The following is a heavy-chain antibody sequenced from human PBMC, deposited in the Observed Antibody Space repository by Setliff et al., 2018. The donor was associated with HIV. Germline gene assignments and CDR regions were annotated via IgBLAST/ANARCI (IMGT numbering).Heavy chain of an antibody. V-gene: IGHV3-11*01. CDR2: ISGSGGVM. CDR3: VRGKNWLDP. Sequence: GGSLRLSCAVSGFSFSDYFMTWIRQAPGKGLEWVSYISGSGGVMAYADSVKGRFTISRDNAKNSLYVQMNSLRVDDTAVYYCVRGKNWLDPWGQGTLVTVSS. J-gene: IGHJ5*02. CDR1: GFSFSDYF.